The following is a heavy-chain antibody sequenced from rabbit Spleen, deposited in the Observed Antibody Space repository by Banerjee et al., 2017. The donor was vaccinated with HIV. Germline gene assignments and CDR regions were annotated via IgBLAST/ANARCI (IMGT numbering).Heavy chain of an antibody. CDR2: IDPIFGIA. V-gene: IGHV1S7*01. Sequence: QLVESGGGLVQPGGSLKLSCKASGFDFSRYYVSWVRQAPGKGLEWIGDIDPIFGIAVYASWVNGPFTISTHNAQNTLFLQLNSLTAADTATYFCVREVAGKFGLWGPGTLVTVS. CDR1: GFDFSRYY. CDR3: VREVAGKFGL. J-gene: IGHJ4*01. D-gene: IGHD4-1*01.